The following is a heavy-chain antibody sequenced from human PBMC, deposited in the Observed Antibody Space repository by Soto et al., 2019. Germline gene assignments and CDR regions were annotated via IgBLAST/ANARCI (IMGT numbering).Heavy chain of an antibody. V-gene: IGHV4-4*02. D-gene: IGHD2-8*01. CDR1: SDSISSHDW. CDR3: ARNGLYCMDV. Sequence: QVQLQESGAGLVKPSGTLSLTCAVSSDSISSHDWWSWVRKHPGKGLEWIGDIYHSGSTNYNPSLKSRATISVDKAQIQFSLKMSSVTAADTAVYYCARNGLYCMDVWGKGTTVTVSS. CDR2: IYHSGST. J-gene: IGHJ6*03.